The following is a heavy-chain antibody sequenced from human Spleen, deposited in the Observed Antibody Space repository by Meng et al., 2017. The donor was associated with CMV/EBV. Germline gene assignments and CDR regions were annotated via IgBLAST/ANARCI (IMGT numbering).Heavy chain of an antibody. CDR3: ARSEYYGSSAYPNYFDY. Sequence: GESLKISCAASEFTFNSYWMNWVRQAPGKGLEWVSSISSTSSVIYYAHSMKGRFTISRDNAKSSLYLQMNSLRAEDTAVYYCARSEYYGSSAYPNYFDYWGQGTLVTVSS. CDR1: EFTFNSYW. J-gene: IGHJ4*02. CDR2: ISSTSSVI. V-gene: IGHV3-21*01. D-gene: IGHD3-22*01.